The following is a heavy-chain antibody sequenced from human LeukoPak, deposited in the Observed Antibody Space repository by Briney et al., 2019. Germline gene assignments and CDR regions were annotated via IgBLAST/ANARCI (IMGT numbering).Heavy chain of an antibody. D-gene: IGHD4-17*01. Sequence: ASVKVSCKASGYTFTGYNMHWVRQAPGQGLGWMGWINPNSGGTNYAQKFQGRVTMTRDTSISTVYMELSRLKSDDTAVYYCARDLEMTTVDYWGQGTLVTVSS. CDR2: INPNSGGT. CDR3: ARDLEMTTVDY. V-gene: IGHV1-2*02. J-gene: IGHJ4*02. CDR1: GYTFTGYN.